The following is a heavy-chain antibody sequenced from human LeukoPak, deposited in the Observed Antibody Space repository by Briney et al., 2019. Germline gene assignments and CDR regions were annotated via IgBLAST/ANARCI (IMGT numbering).Heavy chain of an antibody. CDR3: ARPQTYYYGSGSYYDY. V-gene: IGHV3-23*01. CDR1: GFTFNTYA. CDR2: ISGSGDST. J-gene: IGHJ4*02. Sequence: TGGSLRLSCAATGFTFNTYAMSWVRQAPGKGLEWVSAISGSGDSTYYADSVKGRFTISRDNSKNTVYLQMNSLRAEDTAVYYCARPQTYYYGSGSYYDYWGQGTLVTVSS. D-gene: IGHD3-10*01.